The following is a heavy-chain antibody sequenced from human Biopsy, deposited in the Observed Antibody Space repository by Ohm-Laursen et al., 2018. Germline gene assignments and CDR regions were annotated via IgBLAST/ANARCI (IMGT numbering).Heavy chain of an antibody. Sequence: ASVKVSCKASGYSFTTYDIIWVRQATGQGPEWMGWMNPKSGKTGYEQKFRGRVTMTSDTSTGTVYMDLNSLGSEDTAVYYCARAGVGSDGTDSYYYGMDVWGPGTTVTVSS. CDR2: MNPKSGKT. V-gene: IGHV1-8*01. CDR1: GYSFTTYD. J-gene: IGHJ6*02. D-gene: IGHD5-24*01. CDR3: ARAGVGSDGTDSYYYGMDV.